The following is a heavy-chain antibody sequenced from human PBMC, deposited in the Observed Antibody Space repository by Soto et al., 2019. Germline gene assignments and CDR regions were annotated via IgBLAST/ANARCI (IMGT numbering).Heavy chain of an antibody. CDR1: GYTFTSYG. D-gene: IGHD6-6*01. Sequence: ASVKVSCKASGYTFTSYGISWVRQAPGQGLEWMGWISAYNGNTNYAQKLQGRVTMTTDTSTSTAYMELRSLRSDDTAVYYCARDHRAARPSYYYYMDVWGKGTTVTVSS. J-gene: IGHJ6*03. V-gene: IGHV1-18*01. CDR3: ARDHRAARPSYYYYMDV. CDR2: ISAYNGNT.